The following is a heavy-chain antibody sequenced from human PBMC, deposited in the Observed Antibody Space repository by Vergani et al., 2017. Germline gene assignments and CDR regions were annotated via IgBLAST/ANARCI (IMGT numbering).Heavy chain of an antibody. CDR3: ARDDPLLGYCSSTSCYAAVDY. D-gene: IGHD2-2*01. CDR1: GGTFSSYA. V-gene: IGHV1-69*12. CDR2: IIPIFGTA. Sequence: QVQLVQSGAEVKKPGSSVKVSCKASGGTFSSYAISWVRQAPGQGLEWMGGIIPIFGTANYAQKFQGRVTITAYESTSTAYMDLSSLRSEDTAVYYCARDDPLLGYCSSTSCYAAVDYWGQGTLVTVSS. J-gene: IGHJ4*02.